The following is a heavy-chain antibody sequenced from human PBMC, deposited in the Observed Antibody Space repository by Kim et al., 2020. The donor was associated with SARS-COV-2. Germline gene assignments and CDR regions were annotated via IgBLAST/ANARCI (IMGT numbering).Heavy chain of an antibody. CDR3: AKGYSYGYYYYGMDV. CDR2: INSDGSST. CDR1: GFTFSSHW. J-gene: IGHJ6*02. Sequence: GGSLRLSCAASGFTFSSHWMHWVRQAPGKGLVWVSRINSDGSSTSYADSVKGRFTISRDNAKNTLYLQMNSLRAEDTAVYYCAKGYSYGYYYYGMDVWGQGTTVTVSS. D-gene: IGHD5-18*01. V-gene: IGHV3-74*01.